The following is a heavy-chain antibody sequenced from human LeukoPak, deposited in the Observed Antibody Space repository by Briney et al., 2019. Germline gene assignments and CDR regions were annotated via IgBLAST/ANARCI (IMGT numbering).Heavy chain of an antibody. D-gene: IGHD4-23*01. CDR3: ARDRSGYGGNFGYYYNGMDV. CDR1: GFTFSSHA. V-gene: IGHV3-30*04. Sequence: PGGSLRLSCAASGFTFSSHAMHWVRQAPGKGLEWVAVISYDGSNKYYADSVKGRLTISRDNSKNTLYLQMNSLRAEDTAVYYCARDRSGYGGNFGYYYNGMDVWGQGTTVTVSS. CDR2: ISYDGSNK. J-gene: IGHJ6*02.